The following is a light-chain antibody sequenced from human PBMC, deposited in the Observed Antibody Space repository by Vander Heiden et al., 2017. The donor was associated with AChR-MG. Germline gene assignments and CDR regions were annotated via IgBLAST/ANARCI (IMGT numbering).Light chain of an antibody. CDR1: SSDIGGYNY. CDR3: CSYASSTTLYV. Sequence: QSALPQPASVAGSPGQAIIISCTGTSSDIGGYNYVPWYQQYPGKAPKLMMYDVSNRHSGFANRCSGSKSDNATSLTIFGLQTEDVADYYCCSYASSTTLYVFGTGTKVTVL. V-gene: IGLV2-14*01. J-gene: IGLJ1*01. CDR2: DVS.